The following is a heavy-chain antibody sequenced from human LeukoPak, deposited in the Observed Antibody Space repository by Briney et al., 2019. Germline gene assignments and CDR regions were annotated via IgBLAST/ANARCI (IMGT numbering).Heavy chain of an antibody. CDR2: INSDGSSI. Sequence: GGSLRLSCAASGFTLSSYWIHWVRQAPGKGLVWVSRINSDGSSIRYADSVKGRFTISRDNSKNTLYLQMNSLRAEDTAVYYCAKSVAVAGTGDDYWGQGTLVTVSS. J-gene: IGHJ4*02. V-gene: IGHV3-74*01. CDR1: GFTLSSYW. D-gene: IGHD6-19*01. CDR3: AKSVAVAGTGDDY.